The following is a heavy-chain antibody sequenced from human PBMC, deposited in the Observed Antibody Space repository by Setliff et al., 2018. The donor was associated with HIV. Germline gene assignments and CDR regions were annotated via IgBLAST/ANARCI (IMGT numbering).Heavy chain of an antibody. CDR3: ARGDPRAVTLPNPFY. CDR1: GYTFTSCY. Sequence: ASVKVSCKASGYTFTSCYIHWVRQAPGQGLEWLGVINPSDDSTNSPQKFQGKVTMTRDTSTSTVHMELSSLTSDDTAVYYCARGDPRAVTLPNPFYWGQGTLVTVSS. CDR2: INPSDDST. V-gene: IGHV1-46*01. J-gene: IGHJ4*02. D-gene: IGHD3-10*01.